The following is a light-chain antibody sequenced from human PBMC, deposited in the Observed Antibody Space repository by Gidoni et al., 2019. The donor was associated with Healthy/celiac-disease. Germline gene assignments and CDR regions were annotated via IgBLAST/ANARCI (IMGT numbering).Light chain of an antibody. CDR3: QSYDSSLSGYV. J-gene: IGLJ1*01. CDR1: SSNIGAGYD. Sequence: QSVLTQPPSVSGAPGQRVTISCTGSSSNIGAGYDVHWYQQRPGTAPKLLLYGNSNRPSGVPDRFSGSKSGTSASLAITGLQAEDEADYYCQSYDSSLSGYVFGTGTKVTVL. V-gene: IGLV1-40*01. CDR2: GNS.